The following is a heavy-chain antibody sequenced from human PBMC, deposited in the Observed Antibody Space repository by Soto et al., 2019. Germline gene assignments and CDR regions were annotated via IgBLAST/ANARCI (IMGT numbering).Heavy chain of an antibody. D-gene: IGHD2-15*01. CDR3: AREDCSGGSCYSEYFQH. V-gene: IGHV3-33*01. CDR1: GFTFSSYG. Sequence: GGSLRLSCAASGFTFSSYGMHWVRQAPGEGLEWVAVIWYDGSNKYYADSVKGRFTISRDNSKNTLYLQMNSLRAEDTAVYYCAREDCSGGSCYSEYFQHWGQGTLVTVS. J-gene: IGHJ1*01. CDR2: IWYDGSNK.